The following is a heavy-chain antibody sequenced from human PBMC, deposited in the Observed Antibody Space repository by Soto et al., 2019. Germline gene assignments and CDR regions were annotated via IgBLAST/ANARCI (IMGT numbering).Heavy chain of an antibody. CDR3: ARQGGYGSGTHFDY. CDR2: IYNSGST. V-gene: IGHV4-31*03. Sequence: QVQLQVSGPGLVRPSQTLSLTCTVSGGSISRGGYYWNWIRQHPGKGLEWIGYIYNSGSTNYNPSLKRRLTISVDTSKNHFSRKLSSVTAADTAVYYWARQGGYGSGTHFDYWGQGSLVTVSS. D-gene: IGHD3-10*01. CDR1: GGSISRGGYY. J-gene: IGHJ4*02.